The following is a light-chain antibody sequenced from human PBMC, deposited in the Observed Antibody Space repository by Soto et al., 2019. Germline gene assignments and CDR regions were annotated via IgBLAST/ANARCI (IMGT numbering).Light chain of an antibody. V-gene: IGLV1-40*01. CDR3: QSYDSSRYV. CDR1: SSNIGAGYD. CDR2: GNS. Sequence: QSALTQPPSVSGPPGQRVTISCTGSSSNIGAGYDVHWYQQLPGTAPKLLIYGNSNRPSGVPDRFSGSKSGTSASLAITGLQAEDEADYYCQSYDSSRYVFGTGTKVTVL. J-gene: IGLJ1*01.